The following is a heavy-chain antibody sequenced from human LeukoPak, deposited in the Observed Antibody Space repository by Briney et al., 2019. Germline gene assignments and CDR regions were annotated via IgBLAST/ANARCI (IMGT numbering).Heavy chain of an antibody. CDR3: ARGVDYYDSSGTIDY. CDR2: VWYDGSKT. J-gene: IGHJ4*02. D-gene: IGHD3-22*01. Sequence: GGSLRLSCAASGFTFSSSAMSWVRQAPGKGLEWVAVVWYDGSKTYSADSVKGRVTISRDDSKNTLYLQMNSLRAEDTAVYYCARGVDYYDSSGTIDYWGQGTLVTVSS. V-gene: IGHV3-33*08. CDR1: GFTFSSSA.